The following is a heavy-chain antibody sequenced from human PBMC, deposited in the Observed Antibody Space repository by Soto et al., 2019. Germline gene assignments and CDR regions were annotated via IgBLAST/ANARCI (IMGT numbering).Heavy chain of an antibody. V-gene: IGHV1-3*01. CDR1: GYTFIHYA. CDR2: INPASGNT. Sequence: ASVKVSCKASGYTFIHYAIHWVRQAPGQRPEWMGLINPASGNTQYSQKFQGRFPITRDTSASTAYMELSSLGSEDTAVYFCSRTGYSTGWYFYFDYWAQGSLVTVSS. J-gene: IGHJ4*02. CDR3: SRTGYSTGWYFYFDY. D-gene: IGHD6-19*01.